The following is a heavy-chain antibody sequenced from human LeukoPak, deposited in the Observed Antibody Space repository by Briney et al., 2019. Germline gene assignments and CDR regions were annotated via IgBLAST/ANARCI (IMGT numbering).Heavy chain of an antibody. V-gene: IGHV3-48*04. CDR1: GFIFSSYS. CDR3: ARGRTGDLFGYTDV. CDR2: ISSSSNTI. Sequence: PGGTLRLSCAASGFIFSSYSMNWVRQAPGKGLEWVSYISSSSNTIKYADSVKGRFTISRDNAKNSLYLQMNSLRAEDTAVYYCARGRTGDLFGYTDVWGKGTTVTISS. J-gene: IGHJ6*03. D-gene: IGHD7-27*01.